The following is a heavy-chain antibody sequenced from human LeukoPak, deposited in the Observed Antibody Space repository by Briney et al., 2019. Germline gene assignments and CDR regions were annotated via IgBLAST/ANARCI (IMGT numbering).Heavy chain of an antibody. Sequence: SVTVSFMASGGTFINYAISWVRQARGQGLAWMGRIIPILGLANYAQKFQGRVTITADKSTSTAYMELSSLRSEDTAVYYCARDRASSDFDYWGQGTLGSASS. D-gene: IGHD6-25*01. CDR2: IIPILGLA. V-gene: IGHV1-69*04. J-gene: IGHJ4*02. CDR3: ARDRASSDFDY. CDR1: GGTFINYA.